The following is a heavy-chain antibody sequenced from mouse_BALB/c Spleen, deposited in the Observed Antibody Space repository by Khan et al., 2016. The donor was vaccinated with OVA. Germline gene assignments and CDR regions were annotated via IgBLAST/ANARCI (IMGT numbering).Heavy chain of an antibody. CDR3: ARPPYFSYPLAH. D-gene: IGHD2-10*01. CDR2: INTYTGEP. Sequence: QIQLVQSGPELKKPGETVKISCKASGYTFTNYGMNWVKQSPGKALKWMGWINTYTGEPTYADDFKGRFAFSLETSASTAYLQINNLKNEDTATYCCARPPYFSYPLAHWGQGTSVTVSS. V-gene: IGHV9-3-1*01. CDR1: GYTFTNYG. J-gene: IGHJ4*01.